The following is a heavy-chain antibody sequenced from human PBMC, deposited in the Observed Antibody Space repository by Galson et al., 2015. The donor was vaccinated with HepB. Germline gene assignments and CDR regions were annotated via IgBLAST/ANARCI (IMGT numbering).Heavy chain of an antibody. D-gene: IGHD5-12*01. Sequence: SETLSLTCTVSGGSISSSSYYWGWIRQPPGKGLEWIGSIYYSGSTYYNPSLKSRVTISVDTSKNQFSLKLSSVTAADTAVYYCARLLLGVDIVATYIDYWGQGTLVTVSS. CDR2: IYYSGST. CDR3: ARLLLGVDIVATYIDY. CDR1: GGSISSSSYY. J-gene: IGHJ4*02. V-gene: IGHV4-39*01.